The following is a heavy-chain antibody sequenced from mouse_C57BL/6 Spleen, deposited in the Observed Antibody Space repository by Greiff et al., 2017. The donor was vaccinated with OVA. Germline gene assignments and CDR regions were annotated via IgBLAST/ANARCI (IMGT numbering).Heavy chain of an antibody. CDR2: IYPGDGDT. D-gene: IGHD2-2*01. J-gene: IGHJ1*03. CDR1: GYAFSSSW. V-gene: IGHV1-82*01. Sequence: ESGPELVKPGASVKISCKASGYAFSSSWMNWVKQRPGKGLEWIGRIYPGDGDTNYNGKFKGKATLTADKSSSTAYMQLSSLTSEDSAVYFCAREVWLRRGWYFDVWGTGTTVTVSS. CDR3: AREVWLRRGWYFDV.